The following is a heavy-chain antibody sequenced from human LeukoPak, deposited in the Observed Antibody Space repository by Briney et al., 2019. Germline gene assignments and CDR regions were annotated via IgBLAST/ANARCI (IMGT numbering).Heavy chain of an antibody. V-gene: IGHV3-23*01. J-gene: IGHJ6*02. CDR3: AKDVVYCSSTSCPNPYYYYYGMDV. Sequence: GGSLRLSCAASGFTFSSYGMNWVRQAPGKGLEWVSGISGSGAGTFGTTSYAGSVKGRFTISRDNSKNTLYLKMNSLRAEDTAIYYCAKDVVYCSSTSCPNPYYYYYGMDVWGQGTTVTVSS. CDR2: ISGSGAGTFGTT. D-gene: IGHD2-2*01. CDR1: GFTFSSYG.